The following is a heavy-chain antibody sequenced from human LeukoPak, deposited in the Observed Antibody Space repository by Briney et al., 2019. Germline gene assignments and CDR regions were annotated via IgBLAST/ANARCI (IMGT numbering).Heavy chain of an antibody. CDR3: ASTGGSYYEGSDY. CDR1: GGSISRTSYY. Sequence: SETLSLTCTVSGGSISRTSYYWGWIRQPPGEGLEWIGSIFYSGNTYYNPSLESRLTISADTSKNQFSLNLNSVTAADTAVYYCASTGGSYYEGSDYWGQGTLVTVSS. D-gene: IGHD1-26*01. J-gene: IGHJ4*02. CDR2: IFYSGNT. V-gene: IGHV4-39*07.